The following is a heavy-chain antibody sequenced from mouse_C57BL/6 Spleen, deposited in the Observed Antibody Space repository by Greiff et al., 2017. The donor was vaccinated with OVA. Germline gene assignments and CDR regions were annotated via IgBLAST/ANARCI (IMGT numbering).Heavy chain of an antibody. V-gene: IGHV1-19*01. CDR3: ARDDGYYFDY. J-gene: IGHJ2*01. D-gene: IGHD2-3*01. Sequence: VQLQQSGPVLVKPGASVKMSCKASGYTFTDYYMNWVKQSHGKSLEWIGVINPYNGGTSYNQKFKGKATLTVDKSSSTAYMELNSLTSEDSPVYYCARDDGYYFDYWGQGTTLTVSS. CDR1: GYTFTDYY. CDR2: INPYNGGT.